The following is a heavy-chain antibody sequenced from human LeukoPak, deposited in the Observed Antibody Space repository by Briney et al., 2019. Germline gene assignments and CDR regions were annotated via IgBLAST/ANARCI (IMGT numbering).Heavy chain of an antibody. Sequence: GGSLRLSCAASGFTFSNFVMHWVRQAPGRGLSWVAVIAYDGSNMYYGDSVKGRFTISRDNSKNTLYLQMNSLRVEDTAVYYCARERGSTDSYYFDSWGQGTLVTVSS. CDR1: GFTFSNFV. CDR3: ARERGSTDSYYFDS. V-gene: IGHV3-30-3*01. J-gene: IGHJ4*02. CDR2: IAYDGSNM. D-gene: IGHD6-13*01.